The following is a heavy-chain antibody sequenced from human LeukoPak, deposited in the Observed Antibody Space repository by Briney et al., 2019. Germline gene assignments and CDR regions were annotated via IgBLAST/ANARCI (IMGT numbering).Heavy chain of an antibody. CDR2: ISGRTGYT. CDR1: GFTFSDHY. J-gene: IGHJ4*02. CDR3: ARITFHDSSGYPDY. D-gene: IGHD3-22*01. V-gene: IGHV3-11*06. Sequence: GGSLRLSCDASGFTFSDHYMSWMRQAPGKGLEWVSYISGRTGYTNYSESVRGRFTISRDNAKNSLYLQMTSLRVEDTAVYFCARITFHDSSGYPDYWGQGTLVTVSS.